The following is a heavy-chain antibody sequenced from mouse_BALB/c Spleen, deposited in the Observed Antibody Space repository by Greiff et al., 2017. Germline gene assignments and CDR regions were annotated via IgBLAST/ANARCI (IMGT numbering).Heavy chain of an antibody. D-gene: IGHD2-14*01. CDR2: ISYSGST. CDR3: ARCYRYLDYAMDY. Sequence: LQESGPGLVKPSQSLSLTCTVTGYSITSDYAWNWIRQFPGNKLEWMGYISYSGSTSYNPSLKSRISITRDTSKNQFFLQLNSVTTEDTATYYCARCYRYLDYAMDYWGQGTSVTVSS. J-gene: IGHJ4*01. CDR1: GYSITSDYA. V-gene: IGHV3-2*02.